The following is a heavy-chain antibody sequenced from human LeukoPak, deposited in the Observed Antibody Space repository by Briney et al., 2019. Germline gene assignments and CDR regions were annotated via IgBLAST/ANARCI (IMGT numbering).Heavy chain of an antibody. V-gene: IGHV3-23*01. D-gene: IGHD1-1*01. J-gene: IGHJ1*01. Sequence: GGSLRLSCAASGFTFSSYAMSWVRQAPGKGLEWVSAISGSGGSTYYADSVKGRFTISRDNSKNTLYLQMNSLRAEDTAVYHCAKDSRPRWTEYFQHWGQGTLVTVSS. CDR1: GFTFSSYA. CDR3: AKDSRPRWTEYFQH. CDR2: ISGSGGST.